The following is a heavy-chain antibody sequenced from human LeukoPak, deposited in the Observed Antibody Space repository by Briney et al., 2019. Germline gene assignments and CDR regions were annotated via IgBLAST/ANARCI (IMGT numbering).Heavy chain of an antibody. CDR3: ARGDDYGDYAVVH. D-gene: IGHD4-17*01. J-gene: IGHJ4*02. V-gene: IGHV4-39*07. CDR1: GGSVSSGSYY. Sequence: SETLSLTCTVSGGSVSSGSYYWGWIRQPPGKGLEWIGNIYYSGSTYYNPSLKSRVTISVDTSKNQFSLKLSSVTAADTAVYYCARGDDYGDYAVVHWGQGTLVTVSS. CDR2: IYYSGST.